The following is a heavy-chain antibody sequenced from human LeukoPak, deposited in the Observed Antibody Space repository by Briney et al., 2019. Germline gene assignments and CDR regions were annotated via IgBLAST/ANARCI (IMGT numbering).Heavy chain of an antibody. CDR2: ISAYDDST. CDR1: GYTFTNYG. J-gene: IGHJ6*03. CDR3: AKDRLEWYYMDV. D-gene: IGHD3-3*01. Sequence: ASVKVSCKASGYTFTNYGISWVRQAPGQSLEWLGWISAYDDSTSYAQRLQGRVTLTTDTSTSTVYMELRSLGSDDTAVYYCAKDRLEWYYMDVWGKGTTVTVSS. V-gene: IGHV1-18*01.